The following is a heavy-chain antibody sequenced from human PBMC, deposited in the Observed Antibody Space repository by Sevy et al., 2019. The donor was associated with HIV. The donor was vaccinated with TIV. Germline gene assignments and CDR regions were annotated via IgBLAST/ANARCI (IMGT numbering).Heavy chain of an antibody. CDR3: ARNSGYTSGWWRDHYYYYMDV. Sequence: SETLSLTCTVSGGSISSGSSYWSWIRQPAGKGLEWIGHIYSNGITDKHPSLQSRVTISVDRSKNQISLKLSSVTAADTAVYYCARNSGYTSGWWRDHYYYYMDVWGKGTTVTVSS. D-gene: IGHD6-19*01. CDR2: IYSNGIT. J-gene: IGHJ6*03. V-gene: IGHV4-61*09. CDR1: GGSISSGSSY.